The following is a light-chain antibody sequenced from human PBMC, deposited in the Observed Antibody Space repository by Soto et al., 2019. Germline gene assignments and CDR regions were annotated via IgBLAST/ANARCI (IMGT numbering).Light chain of an antibody. CDR3: LQDYNFPWA. CDR2: GAS. V-gene: IGKV1-6*01. CDR1: QGIRSD. Sequence: QMTQSPSSLSASVGDRVTISCRASQGIRSDLAWYQQKPGKVPKLLIYGASKLESGVPSRFSGSGFGTDFTLTISSLQPEDFATYYCLQDYNFPWAFGQGTKVEIK. J-gene: IGKJ1*01.